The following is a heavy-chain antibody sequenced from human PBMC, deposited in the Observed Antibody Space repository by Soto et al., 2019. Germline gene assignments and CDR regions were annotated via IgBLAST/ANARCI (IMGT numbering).Heavy chain of an antibody. Sequence: SETLSLTCTVSGGSISSSSYYWGWIRQPPGKGLEWIGSIYYSGSTYYNPSLKSRVTISVDTSKNQFSLKLSSVTAADTAVYYCAGPLGEELVIIHYWGQGTLVTVSS. D-gene: IGHD3-9*01. CDR3: AGPLGEELVIIHY. CDR2: IYYSGST. V-gene: IGHV4-39*01. CDR1: GGSISSSSYY. J-gene: IGHJ4*02.